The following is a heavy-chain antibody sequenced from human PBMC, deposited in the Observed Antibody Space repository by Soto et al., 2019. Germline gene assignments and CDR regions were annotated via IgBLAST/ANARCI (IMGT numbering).Heavy chain of an antibody. V-gene: IGHV3-7*01. D-gene: IGHD3-10*01. Sequence: PGGSLRLSCAASGFTFSTCWMMWVRQAPGEGLEWVANINQDGSERYYVDSVKGRFTISRDNAKNSLYLQMNSLRAEDTAVYYCVKDNRGSYWGQGTLVTVSS. CDR2: INQDGSER. J-gene: IGHJ4*02. CDR1: GFTFSTCW. CDR3: VKDNRGSY.